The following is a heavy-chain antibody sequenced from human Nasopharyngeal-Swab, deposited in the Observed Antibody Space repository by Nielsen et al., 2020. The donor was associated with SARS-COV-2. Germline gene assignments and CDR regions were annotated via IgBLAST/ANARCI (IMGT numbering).Heavy chain of an antibody. D-gene: IGHD1-26*01. V-gene: IGHV1-24*01. CDR3: ATDLPVRRSEWELLQAPYYYYGMDV. CDR2: FDPEDGET. CDR1: GYTLTELS. Sequence: ASVKVSCKVSGYTLTELSMHWVRQAPGKGLEWMGGFDPEDGETIYAQKFQGRVTMTEDTSTDTAYMELSSLGSEDTAVYYCATDLPVRRSEWELLQAPYYYYGMDVWGQGTTVTVSS. J-gene: IGHJ6*02.